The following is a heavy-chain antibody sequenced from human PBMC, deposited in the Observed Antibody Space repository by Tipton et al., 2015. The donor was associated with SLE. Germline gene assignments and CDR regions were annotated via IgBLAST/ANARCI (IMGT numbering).Heavy chain of an antibody. CDR3: ARGYIEMTT. CDR2: MYTSGST. D-gene: IGHD5-24*01. V-gene: IGHV4-61*02. J-gene: IGHJ4*02. Sequence: TLSLTCTVSGGSISSGIYYWTWIRQPAGKGLEWIGRMYTSGSTNYNPSLESRVTISVDTSKNQFSLNLSSVSAADTAAYYCARGYIEMTTWGQGTLVTVSS. CDR1: GGSISSGIYY.